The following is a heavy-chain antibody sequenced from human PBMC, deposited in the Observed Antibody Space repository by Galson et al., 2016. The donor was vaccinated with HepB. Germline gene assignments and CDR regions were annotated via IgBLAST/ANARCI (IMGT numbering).Heavy chain of an antibody. V-gene: IGHV3-21*01. Sequence: SLRLSCAAPGFTFSSQSMNWVRQAPGKGLEWVSSISSSSTYIYYADSVRGRFTISGDNAKNSVYLQMNSLRAEDMAVYYCARDLGDYRGMDVWGQGTTVTVSS. CDR3: ARDLGDYRGMDV. CDR1: GFTFSSQS. J-gene: IGHJ6*02. D-gene: IGHD4-17*01. CDR2: ISSSSTYI.